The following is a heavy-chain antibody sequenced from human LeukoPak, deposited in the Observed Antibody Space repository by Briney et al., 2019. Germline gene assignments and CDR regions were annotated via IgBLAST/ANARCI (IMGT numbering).Heavy chain of an antibody. Sequence: GGSLRLSCAASGFTFSSYWMSWVRQAPGKGLEWVANMKYDGSEKDYVDSVKGRFTISRDNAKNSLYLQMNSLRAEDTAVYYCARDIEAAGLFFVYWGQGTLVTVSS. CDR1: GFTFSSYW. J-gene: IGHJ4*02. CDR3: ARDIEAAGLFFVY. CDR2: MKYDGSEK. V-gene: IGHV3-7*01. D-gene: IGHD6-13*01.